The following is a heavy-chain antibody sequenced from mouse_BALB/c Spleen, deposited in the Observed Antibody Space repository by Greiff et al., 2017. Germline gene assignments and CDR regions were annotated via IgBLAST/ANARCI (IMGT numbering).Heavy chain of an antibody. D-gene: IGHD1-1*01. CDR1: GFTFSSYG. Sequence: EVKLMESGGGLVQPGGSLKLSCAASGFTFSSYGMSWVRQTPDKRLELVATINSNGGSTYYPDSVKGRFTISRDNAKNTLYLQMSSLKSEDTAMYYCARDRDYGSLFAYWGQGTLVTVSA. CDR3: ARDRDYGSLFAY. CDR2: INSNGGST. J-gene: IGHJ3*01. V-gene: IGHV5-6-3*01.